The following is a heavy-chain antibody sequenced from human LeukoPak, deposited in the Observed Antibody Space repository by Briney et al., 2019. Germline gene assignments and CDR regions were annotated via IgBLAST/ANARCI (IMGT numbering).Heavy chain of an antibody. CDR2: IYHSGST. J-gene: IGHJ4*02. CDR1: GGSIISTNW. D-gene: IGHD5-24*01. V-gene: IGHV4-4*02. CDR3: ARGRMATMIDY. Sequence: SGTLSLTCAVSGGSIISTNWWSWVRQPPGKGLEWIGEIYHSGSTNYNPSLKSRVTISVDNSKNQFSLNLSSVTAADTAVYYCARGRMATMIDYWGQGTLVTVSS.